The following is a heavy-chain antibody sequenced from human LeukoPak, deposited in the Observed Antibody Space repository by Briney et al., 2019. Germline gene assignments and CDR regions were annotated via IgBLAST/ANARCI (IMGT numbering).Heavy chain of an antibody. CDR2: ISAYNGNT. CDR3: ARGGEEVTWFDP. J-gene: IGHJ5*02. V-gene: IGHV1-18*04. Sequence: ASVKVSCKASGYTFTSYGISWVRQAPGQGLEWMGWISAYNGNTNYAQKLQGRVTITADKSTSTAYMELSSLRSEDTAVYYCARGGEEVTWFDPWGQGTLVTVSS. CDR1: GYTFTSYG. D-gene: IGHD3-16*01.